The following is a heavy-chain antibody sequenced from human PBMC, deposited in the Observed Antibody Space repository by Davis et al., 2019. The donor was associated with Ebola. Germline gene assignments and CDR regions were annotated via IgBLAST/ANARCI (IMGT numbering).Heavy chain of an antibody. J-gene: IGHJ5*02. V-gene: IGHV3-11*04. CDR3: ARPHYDILTGYYDH. CDR1: GFTFSDYY. D-gene: IGHD3-9*01. CDR2: ISSSGSTI. Sequence: GESLKISCAASGFTFSDYYMSWIRQAPGKGLEWVSYISSSGSTIYYADSVKGRFTISRDNAKNTLYLQMNSLRAEDTAVYYCARPHYDILTGYYDHWGQGTLVTVSS.